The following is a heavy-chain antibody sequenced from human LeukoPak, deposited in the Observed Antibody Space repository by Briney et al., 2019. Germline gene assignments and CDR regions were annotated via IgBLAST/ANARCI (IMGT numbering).Heavy chain of an antibody. CDR2: ISGSGSAV. D-gene: IGHD1-7*01. Sequence: GGSLRLSCAASEFTFRTYEMSWVRQAPGKGLEWISYISGSGSAVYYADSVKGRLTISRDNAKNSLYLQMNTLRAEDTALYYCVGVNYAGWFDPWGQGILVTVSS. CDR3: VGVNYAGWFDP. CDR1: EFTFRTYE. J-gene: IGHJ5*02. V-gene: IGHV3-48*03.